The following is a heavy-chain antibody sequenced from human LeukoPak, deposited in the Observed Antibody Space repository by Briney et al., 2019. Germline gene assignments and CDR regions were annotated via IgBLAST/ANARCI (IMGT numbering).Heavy chain of an antibody. CDR3: ARGYCTGGNCYSFGY. CDR1: GASVSTNNW. D-gene: IGHD2-8*02. CDR2: VYHSGLT. J-gene: IGHJ4*02. Sequence: SETLSLTRVVSGASVSTNNWWTWVRQAPGKGLEWIGEVYHSGLTNYSPSLKSRVTMSIDKSKNIFSLNLTSVTAADTALYYCARGYCTGGNCYSFGYWGQGTLVTVSS. V-gene: IGHV4/OR15-8*02.